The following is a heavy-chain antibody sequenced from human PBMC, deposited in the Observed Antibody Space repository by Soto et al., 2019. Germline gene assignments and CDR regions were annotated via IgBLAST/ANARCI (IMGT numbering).Heavy chain of an antibody. J-gene: IGHJ3*02. Sequence: ESGGGLVQPGGSLRLSCAASGFTFSSYAMSWVRQAPGKGMEWVSAISGSGGSTYYADSVKGRFTISRDNSKNTMYLQMNSLRPEDTAVYYCAKALGYCSGGSCSAAAFDIWGQGTLVTVSS. D-gene: IGHD2-15*01. CDR1: GFTFSSYA. V-gene: IGHV3-23*01. CDR3: AKALGYCSGGSCSAAAFDI. CDR2: ISGSGGST.